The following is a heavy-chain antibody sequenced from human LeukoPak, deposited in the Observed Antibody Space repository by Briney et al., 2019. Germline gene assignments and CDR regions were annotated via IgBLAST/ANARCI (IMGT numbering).Heavy chain of an antibody. D-gene: IGHD2-8*01. Sequence: GGSLRLSCAASGFTFSDYYMTWLRQAPGKGLEWLSHISNSGTTVFYADSVKGRFTVSRDNAKRPLYLQIESLRDDDTAVYHCALGTINKDYYFGMDVWGQGTTVTVSS. J-gene: IGHJ6*02. V-gene: IGHV3-11*01. CDR2: ISNSGTTV. CDR3: ALGTINKDYYFGMDV. CDR1: GFTFSDYY.